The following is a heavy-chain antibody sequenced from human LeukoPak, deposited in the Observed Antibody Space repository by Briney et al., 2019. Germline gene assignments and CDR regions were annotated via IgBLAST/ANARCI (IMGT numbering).Heavy chain of an antibody. V-gene: IGHV1-8*02. CDR3: ARGLPDDAFDI. J-gene: IGHJ3*02. Sequence: ASVKASCKASGYTFTSYDINWVRQATGQGLEWMGWMNPNSGNTGYAQKFQGRVTMTRNTSISTACMELSSLRSEDTAVYYCARGLPDDAFDIWGQRTMVTVSS. CDR2: MNPNSGNT. CDR1: GYTFTSYD.